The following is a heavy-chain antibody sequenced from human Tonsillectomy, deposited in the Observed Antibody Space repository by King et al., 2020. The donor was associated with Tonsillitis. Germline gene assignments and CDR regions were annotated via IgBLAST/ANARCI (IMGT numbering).Heavy chain of an antibody. CDR2: INHSGST. CDR1: GGSFSGYY. D-gene: IGHD3-22*01. Sequence: VQLQQWGAGLLKPSETLSLTCAVYGGSFSGYYWSWIRQPPGKGLEGIGEINHSGSTNFNPSLKSRFTISVDTSKNQFSLKLSSVTAADTAVFYCARGYYDRSGSLSDAFDIWGPGTMVTVSS. V-gene: IGHV4-34*01. CDR3: ARGYYDRSGSLSDAFDI. J-gene: IGHJ3*02.